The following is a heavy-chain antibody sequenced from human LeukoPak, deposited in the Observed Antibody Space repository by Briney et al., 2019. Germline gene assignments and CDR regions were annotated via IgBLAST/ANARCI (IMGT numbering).Heavy chain of an antibody. V-gene: IGHV4-4*07. Sequence: SETLSLTCTVSGGSISSYYWSWIRQPAGKGLEWIGRIYTSGSTNYNPSLKSRVTTSVDTSKNQFSLKLSSVTAADTAVYYCARDWAPPAAAGPSGWFDPWGRGTLVTVSS. CDR1: GGSISSYY. D-gene: IGHD6-13*01. J-gene: IGHJ5*02. CDR3: ARDWAPPAAAGPSGWFDP. CDR2: IYTSGST.